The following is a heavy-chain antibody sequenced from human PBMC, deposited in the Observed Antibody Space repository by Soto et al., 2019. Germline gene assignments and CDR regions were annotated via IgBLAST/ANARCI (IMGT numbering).Heavy chain of an antibody. CDR1: GFTFSSYG. V-gene: IGHV3-33*01. Sequence: GGSLRLSCAASGFTFSSYGMHWVRQAPGKGLEWVAVIWYDGSNKYYADSVKGRFTISRDNSKNTLYLQMNSLRAEDTAVYYCARDLGYCSGGSCYRVFDYWGQGTLVTVSS. D-gene: IGHD2-15*01. J-gene: IGHJ4*02. CDR3: ARDLGYCSGGSCYRVFDY. CDR2: IWYDGSNK.